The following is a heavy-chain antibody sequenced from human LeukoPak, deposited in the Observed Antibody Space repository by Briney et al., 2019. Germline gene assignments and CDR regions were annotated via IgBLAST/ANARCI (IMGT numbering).Heavy chain of an antibody. Sequence: ASVKFSCKASGYTFTGYYMHWMRQAPGQGLEWMGWINPNSGGTNYAQKFQGRVTMTRDTSISTAYMELSRLRSDDTAVYYCARSGYYDSSGYYYEGGFDYWGQGTLVTVSS. CDR3: ARSGYYDSSGYYYEGGFDY. J-gene: IGHJ4*02. V-gene: IGHV1-2*02. CDR2: INPNSGGT. CDR1: GYTFTGYY. D-gene: IGHD3-22*01.